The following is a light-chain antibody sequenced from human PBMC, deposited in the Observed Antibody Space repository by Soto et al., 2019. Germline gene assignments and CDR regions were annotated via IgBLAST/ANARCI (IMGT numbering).Light chain of an antibody. Sequence: DIQMTQSPSSLSASVGDRVTITCRASQGISNYLAWYQQKPGKVPKLLIYAASTLQSGVPSRFSGSGSVTDVTLTISSLQPEDVAFYYCQKPGSFGPGTKLDIK. J-gene: IGKJ3*01. CDR1: QGISNY. CDR2: AAS. V-gene: IGKV1-27*01. CDR3: QKPGS.